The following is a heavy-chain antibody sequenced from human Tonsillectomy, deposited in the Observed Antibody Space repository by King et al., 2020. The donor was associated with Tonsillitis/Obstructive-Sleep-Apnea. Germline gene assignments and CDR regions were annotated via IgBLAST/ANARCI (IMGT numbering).Heavy chain of an antibody. CDR3: ATSRGPVGATAPHAFDI. V-gene: IGHV1-2*04. Sequence: QLVQSGAEVKKPGASVKVSCKASGYTFTGYYMHWVRQAPGQGLEWMGWINPDSGGTNYAQKFQGWVTMTRDTSISTAYMELSRLRSDDTAVYYCATSRGPVGATAPHAFDIWGQGTMVTVSS. D-gene: IGHD1-26*01. CDR1: GYTFTGYY. CDR2: INPDSGGT. J-gene: IGHJ3*02.